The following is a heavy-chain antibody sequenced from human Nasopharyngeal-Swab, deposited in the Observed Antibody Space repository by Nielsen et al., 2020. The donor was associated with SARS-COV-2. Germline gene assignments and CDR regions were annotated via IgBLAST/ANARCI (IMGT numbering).Heavy chain of an antibody. CDR1: DYTFTSYG. CDR2: ISAYNGNT. V-gene: IGHV1-18*01. J-gene: IGHJ3*02. Sequence: ASVKVSCKASDYTFTSYGISSVRQAPGQGLEWMGWISAYNGNTNYAQNLQGRVTMTTDTFTSTAYMELRSLRSDDTAVYYCARVVPRGAFDIWGQGTMVTVSS. CDR3: ARVVPRGAFDI. D-gene: IGHD2-2*01.